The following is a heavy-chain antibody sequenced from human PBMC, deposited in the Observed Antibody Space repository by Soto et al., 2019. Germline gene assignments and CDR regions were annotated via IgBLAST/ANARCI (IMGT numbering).Heavy chain of an antibody. Sequence: EVQLVESGGGLVKPGGSLRLSCAASGFTFSSYSMNWVRQAPGKGLEWVSCISSSSSYTYYADSVKGRFTIPRDNAKNALYLQMNSLRAEGTAVYYCARDLHDYVSFRFDPWGQGTRVTVSS. D-gene: IGHD3-16*01. J-gene: IGHJ5*02. V-gene: IGHV3-21*01. CDR1: GFTFSSYS. CDR2: ISSSSSYT. CDR3: ARDLHDYVSFRFDP.